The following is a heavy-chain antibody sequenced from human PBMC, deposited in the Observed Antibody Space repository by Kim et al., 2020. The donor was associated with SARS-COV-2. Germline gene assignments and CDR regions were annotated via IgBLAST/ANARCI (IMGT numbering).Heavy chain of an antibody. CDR2: ISSSGSTI. V-gene: IGHV3-11*01. CDR3: ASYAYYDILTAYYYGMDV. Sequence: GGSLRLSCAASGFTFSDYYMSWIRQAPGKGLEWVSYISSSGSTIYYADSVKGRFTISRDNAKNSLYLQMNSLRAEDTAVYYWASYAYYDILTAYYYGMDVWGQGTTVTVSS. J-gene: IGHJ6*02. CDR1: GFTFSDYY. D-gene: IGHD3-9*01.